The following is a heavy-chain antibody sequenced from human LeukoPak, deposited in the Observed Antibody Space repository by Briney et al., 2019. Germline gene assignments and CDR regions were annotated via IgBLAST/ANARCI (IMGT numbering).Heavy chain of an antibody. CDR2: ITISSNFI. CDR3: ARDGYGDGILTGYSYFGMDV. V-gene: IGHV3-21*01. D-gene: IGHD3-9*01. Sequence: PGGSLRLSCAASGFSLSSYSMNWVRQAPGKGLEWVSSITISSNFIYYADSVKGRFTISRDNAKNSLYLQMNSLRAEDTAVYFCARDGYGDGILTGYSYFGMDVWGQGTTVTVSS. J-gene: IGHJ6*02. CDR1: GFSLSSYS.